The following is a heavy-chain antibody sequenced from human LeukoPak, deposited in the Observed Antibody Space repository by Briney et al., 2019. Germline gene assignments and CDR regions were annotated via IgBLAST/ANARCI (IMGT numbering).Heavy chain of an antibody. CDR2: IYTSGST. V-gene: IGHV4-4*07. CDR3: ARDSMRMTTVTPSYFDY. Sequence: SETLSLTCTVSGGSISSYYWSWIRQPAGKGLEWIGRIYTSGSTNYNPSLKSRVTMSVDTSKNQFSLKLSSVTAADTAVYYCARDSMRMTTVTPSYFDYWGQGTLVTVAS. D-gene: IGHD4-11*01. CDR1: GGSISSYY. J-gene: IGHJ4*02.